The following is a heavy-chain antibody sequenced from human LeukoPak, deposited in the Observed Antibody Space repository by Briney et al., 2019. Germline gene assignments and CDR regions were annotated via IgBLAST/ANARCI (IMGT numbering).Heavy chain of an antibody. CDR3: ARDPQYDFWSGSAFDI. CDR1: GFTVSSNY. CDR2: IYSGGST. V-gene: IGHV3-66*02. D-gene: IGHD3-3*01. Sequence: GGSLRLSCAASGFTVSSNYMSWVRQAPGKGLEWVSVIYSGGSTYYADSVKGRFTISRDNSKNTLYLQMNSLRAEYTAVYYCARDPQYDFWSGSAFDIWGQGTMVTVSS. J-gene: IGHJ3*02.